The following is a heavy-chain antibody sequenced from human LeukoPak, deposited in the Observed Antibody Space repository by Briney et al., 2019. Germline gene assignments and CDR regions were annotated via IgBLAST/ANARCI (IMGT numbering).Heavy chain of an antibody. D-gene: IGHD6-19*01. J-gene: IGHJ4*02. CDR3: TGERGEEYSSGWYKTNFFYN. CDR2: GDYSGGT. Sequence: SETLSLTCTVSGDSFTSVTDYWAWIRQPPGKGLEWIATGDYSGGTYYNPSLESRVAISADMSKNQISLQLTSVTGADTAVYYCTGERGEEYSSGWYKTNFFYNWGQGVRVTVSS. V-gene: IGHV4-39*07. CDR1: GDSFTSVTDY.